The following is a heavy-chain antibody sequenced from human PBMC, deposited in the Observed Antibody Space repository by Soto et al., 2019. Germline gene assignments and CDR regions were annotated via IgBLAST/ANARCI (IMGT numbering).Heavy chain of an antibody. CDR2: ISYDGTNK. Sequence: QVQLVESGGGVVQPGRSLRLSCAASGFTFSSYGMHWVRQAPGKGLEWVAIISYDGTNKYYADSVKGRFAISRDNSKETLYLQMNSLRAEDTDVYYCAKTRDRNYFDYWGQGTLVTVSS. J-gene: IGHJ4*02. CDR1: GFTFSSYG. CDR3: AKTRDRNYFDY. V-gene: IGHV3-30*18.